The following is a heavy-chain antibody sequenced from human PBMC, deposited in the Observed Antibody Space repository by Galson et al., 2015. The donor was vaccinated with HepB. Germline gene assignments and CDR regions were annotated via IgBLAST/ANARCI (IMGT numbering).Heavy chain of an antibody. J-gene: IGHJ4*02. CDR1: GFTFSSYG. CDR2: ISYDGTNK. V-gene: IGHV3-30*18. CDR3: AKDLRAVTGPFDY. D-gene: IGHD2-21*02. Sequence: SLRLSCAASGFTFSSYGMHWVRQAPGKGLEWVAVISYDGTNKYYTDSVQGRFTISRDNSKNTLYLQMNSLRAEDTAVYYCAKDLRAVTGPFDYWGQGTLVTVSS.